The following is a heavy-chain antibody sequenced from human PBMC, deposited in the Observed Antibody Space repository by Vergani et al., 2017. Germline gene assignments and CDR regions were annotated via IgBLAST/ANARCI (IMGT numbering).Heavy chain of an antibody. J-gene: IGHJ3*01. CDR1: GFTFSTSW. D-gene: IGHD3-10*01. CDR3: SRGLDVAYYYDSASYPDVFDF. Sequence: EVQLLESGGGLVQPGGSLRLSCAASGFTFSTSWMSWVRQAPGKGLEWVANIKQDGSEKYYVDSVKGRFTISRENAKNSLYLQMNSLRAEDTAVYYCSRGLDVAYYYDSASYPDVFDFWGQATMITVSS. V-gene: IGHV3-7*04. CDR2: IKQDGSEK.